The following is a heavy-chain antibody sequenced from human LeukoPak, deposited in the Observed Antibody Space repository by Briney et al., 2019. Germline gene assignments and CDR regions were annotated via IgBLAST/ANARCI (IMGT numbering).Heavy chain of an antibody. CDR2: ISGSGGST. J-gene: IGHJ3*02. V-gene: IGHV3-23*01. CDR1: GFTFSNYR. Sequence: PGGSLRLSCAASGFTFSNYRMSWVRQAPGKGLEWVSAISGSGGSTYYADSVKGRFTISRDNSKNTLYLQMNSLRAEDTAVYHCAKGRDAFDIWGQGTMVTVSS. CDR3: AKGRDAFDI.